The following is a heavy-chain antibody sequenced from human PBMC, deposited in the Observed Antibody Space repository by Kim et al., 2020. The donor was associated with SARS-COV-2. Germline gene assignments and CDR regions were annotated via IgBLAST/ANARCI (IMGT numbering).Heavy chain of an antibody. D-gene: IGHD2-2*01. V-gene: IGHV3-9*01. J-gene: IGHJ6*02. Sequence: VRGRFTISRDNAKNSLYLQMNSLRVEDTALYYCAKDTVVGRAALPSYGMDVWGQGITVIVSS. CDR3: AKDTVVGRAALPSYGMDV.